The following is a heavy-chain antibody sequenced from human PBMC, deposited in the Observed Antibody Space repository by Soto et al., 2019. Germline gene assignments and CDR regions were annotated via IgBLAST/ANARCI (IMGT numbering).Heavy chain of an antibody. Sequence: GGSLRLSCAAYGFTFSSYGMHWARHAPGKGLEWVAVIWYDGSNKYYADSVKGRFTISRDNSKNTLYLQMNSLRAEDTAVYYCASASIAARLTPFDYWGQGTLVTVSS. D-gene: IGHD6-6*01. CDR1: GFTFSSYG. J-gene: IGHJ4*02. CDR3: ASASIAARLTPFDY. CDR2: IWYDGSNK. V-gene: IGHV3-33*01.